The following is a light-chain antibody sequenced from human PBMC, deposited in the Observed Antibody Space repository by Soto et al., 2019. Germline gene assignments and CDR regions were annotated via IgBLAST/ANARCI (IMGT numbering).Light chain of an antibody. CDR2: GAS. CDR3: QQYNKSTLT. Sequence: EIVITQSPATLSVSPGERATLSCSASQSVSIDLAWYQQTPGQAPRLLIYGASTRETGIPVRFSGSAAGTECTRTISSLQSEDFTVDYCQQYNKSTLTFGQGTKVDI. V-gene: IGKV3-15*01. CDR1: QSVSID. J-gene: IGKJ1*01.